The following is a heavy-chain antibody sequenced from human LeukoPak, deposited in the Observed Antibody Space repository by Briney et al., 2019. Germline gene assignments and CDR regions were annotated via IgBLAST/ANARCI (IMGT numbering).Heavy chain of an antibody. V-gene: IGHV1-69*04. D-gene: IGHD3-3*01. CDR2: IIPILGIA. J-gene: IGHJ4*02. CDR1: GGTFGSYA. CDR3: ARDLTIFGGGY. Sequence: ASVKVSCKASGGTFGSYAISWVRQAPGQGLEWMGRIIPILGIANYAQKFQGRVTITADKSTSTAYMELSSLRSEDTAVYYCARDLTIFGGGYWGQGTLVTVSS.